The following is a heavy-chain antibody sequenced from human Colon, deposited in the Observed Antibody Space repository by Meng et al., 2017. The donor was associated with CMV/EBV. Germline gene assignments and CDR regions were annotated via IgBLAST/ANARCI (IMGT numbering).Heavy chain of an antibody. Sequence: SLKISCAASTFNFNDYEMNWVRQAPGRGLEWISYISGSGSLISYADSVRGRFIISRDNAKKSLYLQMNSLRAEDTAVYYCARRNSSSWYRNNYHAMDVWGQGTTVTVSS. D-gene: IGHD6-13*01. CDR2: ISGSGSLI. CDR1: TFNFNDYE. CDR3: ARRNSSSWYRNNYHAMDV. V-gene: IGHV3-48*03. J-gene: IGHJ6*02.